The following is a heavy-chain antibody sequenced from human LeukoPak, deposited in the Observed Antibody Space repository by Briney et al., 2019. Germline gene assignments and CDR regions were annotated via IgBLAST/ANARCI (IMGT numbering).Heavy chain of an antibody. Sequence: SVKVSCKASGGTFSSYTISWVRQAPGQGLEWMGRIIPILGIANYAQKFQGRVTITADKSTSTAYMELSSLRSEDTAVYYCASPVYSNTARYYFDYWGQGTLVTVSS. J-gene: IGHJ4*02. CDR3: ASPVYSNTARYYFDY. V-gene: IGHV1-69*02. CDR2: IIPILGIA. D-gene: IGHD4-11*01. CDR1: GGTFSSYT.